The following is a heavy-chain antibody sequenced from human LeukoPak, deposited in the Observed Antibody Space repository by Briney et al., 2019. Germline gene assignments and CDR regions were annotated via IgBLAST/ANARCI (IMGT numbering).Heavy chain of an antibody. CDR1: GGSISSSSYY. CDR3: TGDYYDSSGYYYHPDY. V-gene: IGHV4-39*01. Sequence: SETLSLTCTVSGGSISSSSYYWGWIRQPPGKGLEWIGSIYYSGSTYYNPSLKSRVTISVDTSKNQFSLKLSSVTAADTAVYYCTGDYYDSSGYYYHPDYWGQGTLVTVSS. CDR2: IYYSGST. J-gene: IGHJ4*02. D-gene: IGHD3-22*01.